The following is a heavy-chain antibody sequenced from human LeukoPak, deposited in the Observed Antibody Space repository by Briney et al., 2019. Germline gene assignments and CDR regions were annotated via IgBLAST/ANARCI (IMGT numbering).Heavy chain of an antibody. J-gene: IGHJ4*02. D-gene: IGHD2-2*01. CDR2: ISSSSSYI. CDR1: GFTFSSYA. Sequence: GGSLRLSCAASGFTFSSYAMSWVRQAPGKGLEWVSSISSSSSYIYYADSVKGRFTISRDNAKNSLYLQMNGLRAEDTAVYYCARGPPDQLLFRSDYWGQGTLVTVSS. CDR3: ARGPPDQLLFRSDY. V-gene: IGHV3-21*01.